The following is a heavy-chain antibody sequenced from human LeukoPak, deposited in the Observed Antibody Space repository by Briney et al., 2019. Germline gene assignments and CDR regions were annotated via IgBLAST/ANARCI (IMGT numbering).Heavy chain of an antibody. D-gene: IGHD3-22*01. Sequence: SETLSLTCTVSGGSISTYFWSWIRQPPGKRLEWIGHVYFSGSTNYNPSLERRVTISVDTSKNQFSLTLSSVTAADTAVYYCARHKSSGSYPLDYWGQGILVTVSS. CDR1: GGSISTYF. J-gene: IGHJ4*02. CDR2: VYFSGST. V-gene: IGHV4-59*08. CDR3: ARHKSSGSYPLDY.